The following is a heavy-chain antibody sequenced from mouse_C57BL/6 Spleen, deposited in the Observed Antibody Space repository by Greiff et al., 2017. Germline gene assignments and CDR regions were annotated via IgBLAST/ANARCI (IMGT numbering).Heavy chain of an antibody. CDR2: IYPGSGST. D-gene: IGHD1-1*01. CDR3: ARSYYGSSYGYFDV. J-gene: IGHJ1*03. CDR1: GYTFTSYW. V-gene: IGHV1-55*01. Sequence: QVQLQQPGAELVKPGASVKMSCKASGYTFTSYWITWVKQRPGQGLEWIGDIYPGSGSTNYNEKFKSKATLTVDTSSSTAYMQRSSLTSEDSAVYYCARSYYGSSYGYFDVWGTGTTVTVSS.